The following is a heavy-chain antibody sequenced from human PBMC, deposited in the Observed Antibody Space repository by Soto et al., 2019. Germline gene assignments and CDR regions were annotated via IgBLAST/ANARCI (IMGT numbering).Heavy chain of an antibody. CDR2: ISGSGGST. J-gene: IGHJ3*02. Sequence: EVQLLESGGGLVQPGGSLRLSCAASGFTFSSYAMSWVRQAPGKGLEWVSAISGSGGSTYYADSVKGRFTISRDNSKITLYLQMNSLRAEDTAVYYCAKVLFRLPYGSGSYYTQDAFDIWGQGTMVTVSS. CDR3: AKVLFRLPYGSGSYYTQDAFDI. CDR1: GFTFSSYA. D-gene: IGHD3-10*01. V-gene: IGHV3-23*01.